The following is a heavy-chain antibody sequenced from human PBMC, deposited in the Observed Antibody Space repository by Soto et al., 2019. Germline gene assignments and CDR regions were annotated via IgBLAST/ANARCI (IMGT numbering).Heavy chain of an antibody. V-gene: IGHV1-69*02. CDR2: IIPILGIA. CDR1: GGTFSSYT. D-gene: IGHD3-22*01. Sequence: QVQLVQSGAEVKKPGSSVKVSCKASGGTFSSYTISWVRRAPGQGLEWMGRIIPILGIANYAPKFQGRGTITADNSTSRAYMELSRLRSEDTVVYYGARGPPAPMIVVAVDYHFDYWGQGTLVTVSS. J-gene: IGHJ4*02. CDR3: ARGPPAPMIVVAVDYHFDY.